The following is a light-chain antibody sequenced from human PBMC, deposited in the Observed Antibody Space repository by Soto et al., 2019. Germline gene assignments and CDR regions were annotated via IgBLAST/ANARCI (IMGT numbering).Light chain of an antibody. Sequence: IQLTQSPSSLSASVGDRVTVTCRASRDISTDLAWYQQKPGKVPRLLIYAASTLQSGVPSRFSGSGSGTDFTLTISSLQPEDFATYYCQQVNFYPTFGQGTKLEIK. CDR3: QQVNFYPT. J-gene: IGKJ2*01. CDR2: AAS. V-gene: IGKV1-9*01. CDR1: RDISTD.